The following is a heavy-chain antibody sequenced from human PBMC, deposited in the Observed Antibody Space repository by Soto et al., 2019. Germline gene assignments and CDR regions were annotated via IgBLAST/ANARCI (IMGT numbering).Heavy chain of an antibody. J-gene: IGHJ4*02. V-gene: IGHV1-69*13. CDR1: GGTFSSYA. Sequence: SVKVSCKASGGTFSSYAISWVRPAPGQGLEWMGGIIPIFGTANYAQKFQGRVTITADESTSTAYMELSSLRSEDTAVYYCARALSGAARRPDWGQGTLVTVSS. D-gene: IGHD6-6*01. CDR2: IIPIFGTA. CDR3: ARALSGAARRPD.